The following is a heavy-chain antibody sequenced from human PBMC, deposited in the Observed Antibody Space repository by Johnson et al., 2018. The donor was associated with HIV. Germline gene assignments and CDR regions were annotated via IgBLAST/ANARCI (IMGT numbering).Heavy chain of an antibody. V-gene: IGHV3-74*02. CDR2: INSDGSST. J-gene: IGHJ3*02. CDR1: GFTFSSYW. Sequence: VQLVESGGGLVQPGGSLRLSCAASGFTFSSYWMHWVRQAPGKGLVWVSRINSDGSSTSYADSVKGRFTLSRDNSKNTLYLQLSSLRTEDTAVFYCARGGVVHDAFDMWGQGTMVTVSS. CDR3: ARGGVVHDAFDM. D-gene: IGHD2-2*01.